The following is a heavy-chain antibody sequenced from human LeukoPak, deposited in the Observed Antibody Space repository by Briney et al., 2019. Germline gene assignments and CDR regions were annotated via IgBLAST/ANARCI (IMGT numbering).Heavy chain of an antibody. V-gene: IGHV4-39*01. CDR3: SRRSWQLVQAYYYYYYDV. D-gene: IGHD6-6*01. J-gene: IGHJ6*03. CDR2: IYYSGST. Sequence: PSETLSLTCTVSGGSISSSSYYWGWIRQPPGKGLEWIGSIYYSGSTYYNPSLKSRVTISVDTSKNQFSLKLNSVTAADMAVYFCSRRSWQLVQAYYYYYYDVWGKGTTVTVSS. CDR1: GGSISSSSYY.